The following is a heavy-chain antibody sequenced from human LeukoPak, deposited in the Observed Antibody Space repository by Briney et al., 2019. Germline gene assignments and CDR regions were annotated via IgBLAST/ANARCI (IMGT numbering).Heavy chain of an antibody. V-gene: IGHV1-8*01. CDR3: ARVPRITMVRGPRHYYYYMDV. CDR2: MNPNSGNT. CDR1: GYTFTSYD. J-gene: IGHJ6*03. Sequence: ASVKVSCKASGYTFTSYDINWVRQATGQGLEWMGWMNPNSGNTGYAQKFQGRVTMTRNISISTAYMELSSLRSEDTAVYYCARVPRITMVRGPRHYYYYMDVWGKGTTVTVSS. D-gene: IGHD3-10*01.